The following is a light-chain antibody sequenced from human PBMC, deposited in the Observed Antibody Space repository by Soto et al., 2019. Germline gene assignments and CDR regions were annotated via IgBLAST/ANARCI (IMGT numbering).Light chain of an antibody. CDR3: QQYNTFWT. J-gene: IGKJ1*01. CDR2: DVS. Sequence: IQLTQSPSTRSASVGDRVTITCRASQSISSWLAWYQQKPGKDPKILIYDVSSLESGAPSRFSGSGSGTEFTLTISSLQPDDFATYYRQQYNTFWTFGQGTKVDIK. CDR1: QSISSW. V-gene: IGKV1-5*01.